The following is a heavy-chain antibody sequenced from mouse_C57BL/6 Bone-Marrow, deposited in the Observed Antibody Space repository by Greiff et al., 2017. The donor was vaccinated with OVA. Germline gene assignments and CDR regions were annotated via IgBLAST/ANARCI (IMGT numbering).Heavy chain of an antibody. V-gene: IGHV1-80*01. Sequence: QVQLQQSGAELVKPGASVKISCKASGYAFSSYWMNWVKQRPGKGLEWIGQIYPGDGDTNYNGKFKGKATLTADKSSSTAYMQLSSLTSEDSAVYYCAREGVYGNYYYFDYWGQGTTLTVSS. CDR3: AREGVYGNYYYFDY. CDR1: GYAFSSYW. CDR2: IYPGDGDT. J-gene: IGHJ2*01. D-gene: IGHD2-1*01.